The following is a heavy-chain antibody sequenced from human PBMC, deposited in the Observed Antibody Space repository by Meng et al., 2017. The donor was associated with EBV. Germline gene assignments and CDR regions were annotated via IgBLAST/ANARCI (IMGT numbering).Heavy chain of an antibody. CDR3: AREGPGGMATTPYFDY. CDR1: GGPFSSYA. J-gene: IGHJ4*02. D-gene: IGHD5-24*01. CDR2: IIPILGIA. V-gene: IGHV1-69*10. Sequence: QGPRWRSGAEVKKPGSSVKVSCKAPGGPFSSYAISWVRQAPGQGLEWMGGIIPILGIANYAQKFQGRVTITADKSTSTAYMELSSLRSEDTAVYYCAREGPGGMATTPYFDYWGQGTLVTVPS.